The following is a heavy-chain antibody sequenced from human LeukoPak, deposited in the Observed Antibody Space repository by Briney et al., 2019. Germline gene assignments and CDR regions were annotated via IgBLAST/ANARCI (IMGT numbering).Heavy chain of an antibody. V-gene: IGHV1-46*01. J-gene: IGHJ5*02. Sequence: ASVKVSCKASGYTFTSYYMHWVRQAPGQGLEWMGIINPSGGSTSYAQKFQGRVTMTRDTSTSTVYMELSGLRSEDTAVYYCARGITYYDILTGYLNWFDPWGQGTLVTVSS. CDR2: INPSGGST. D-gene: IGHD3-9*01. CDR1: GYTFTSYY. CDR3: ARGITYYDILTGYLNWFDP.